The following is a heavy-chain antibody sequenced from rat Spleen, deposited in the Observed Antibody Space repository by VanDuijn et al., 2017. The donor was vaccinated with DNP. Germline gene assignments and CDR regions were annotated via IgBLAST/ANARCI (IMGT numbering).Heavy chain of an antibody. D-gene: IGHD1-2*01. J-gene: IGHJ3*01. CDR3: TTGGAAAY. CDR2: MSPTSRSS. CDR1: GFTFSDYA. Sequence: EVHLVESGGGLVQPGRSLKLSCAASGFTFSDYAMAWVRQAPKKGLEWVACMSPTSRSSYYRDSVKGRFTISRDNAKSTLYLQMDSLKSEDTATYYCTTGGAAAYWGQGTLVTVSS. V-gene: IGHV5S23*01.